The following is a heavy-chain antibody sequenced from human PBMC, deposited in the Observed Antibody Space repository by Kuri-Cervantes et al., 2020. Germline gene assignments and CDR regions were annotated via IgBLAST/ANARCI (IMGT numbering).Heavy chain of an antibody. CDR3: ARGRDYSGGYFDY. CDR1: GFTVSSNY. D-gene: IGHD5-12*01. Sequence: GGSLRLSCAASGFTVSSNYMSWVRQAPGKGLEWVSVIYSGGSTYYADSVKGRFTISRDNSKNTLYLQMNSLRAEDTAVYYCARGRDYSGGYFDYWGQGTLVTVSS. CDR2: IYSGGST. J-gene: IGHJ4*02. V-gene: IGHV3-53*01.